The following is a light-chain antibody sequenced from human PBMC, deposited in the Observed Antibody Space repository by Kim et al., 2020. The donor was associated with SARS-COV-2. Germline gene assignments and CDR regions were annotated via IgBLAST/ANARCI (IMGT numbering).Light chain of an antibody. V-gene: IGLV2-8*01. CDR2: EVS. CDR1: SSDVGVYTY. Sequence: QSVPVSGPGTSSDVGVYTYVSSYQQHPGKAPKLMIYEVSKRPSGVPDRFSGSKSGNTASLTVSGLQAEDEADYYCSSYAGSNNLVFGGGTQLTVL. CDR3: SSYAGSNNLV. J-gene: IGLJ2*01.